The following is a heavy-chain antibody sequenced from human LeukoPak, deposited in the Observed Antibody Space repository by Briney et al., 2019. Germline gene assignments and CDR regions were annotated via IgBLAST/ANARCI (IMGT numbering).Heavy chain of an antibody. V-gene: IGHV1-69*04. D-gene: IGHD6-19*01. Sequence: ASVKVSCKASGGTFSSYAISWVRQAPGQGLEWMGRIIPILGIANFAQKFQGRVTITADKSTSTAYMELSSLRSEDTAVYYCARNRIAVAGYYYYYGMDVWGQGTTVTVSS. CDR3: ARNRIAVAGYYYYYGMDV. J-gene: IGHJ6*02. CDR1: GGTFSSYA. CDR2: IIPILGIA.